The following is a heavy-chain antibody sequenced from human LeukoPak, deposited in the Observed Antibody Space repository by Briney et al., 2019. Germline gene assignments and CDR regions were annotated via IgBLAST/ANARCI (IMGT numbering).Heavy chain of an antibody. J-gene: IGHJ6*03. CDR2: INHSGST. V-gene: IGHV4-34*01. CDR3: ARGARDGYNLNYYYMDV. CDR1: GGSFSGYY. Sequence: PSETLSLTCAVYGGSFSGYYWSWIRQPPGKGLEWIGEINHSGSTNYNPSLKSRVTISVDTSKNQFSLKLSSVTAADTAVYYCARGARDGYNLNYYYMDVWGKGTTVTISS. D-gene: IGHD5-24*01.